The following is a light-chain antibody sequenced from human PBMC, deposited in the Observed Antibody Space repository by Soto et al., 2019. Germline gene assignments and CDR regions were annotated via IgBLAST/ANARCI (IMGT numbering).Light chain of an antibody. J-gene: IGLJ3*02. CDR2: EVS. V-gene: IGLV2-14*01. CDR3: SSFTTSSTWV. Sequence: QSVLTQPASVSGSPGQSITISCTGTSSDVGGYNYVSWYQHHPGKAPQLMIYEVSTRPSGVSDRFSGSKSGNTASLIISGLQAEDEADYYCSSFTTSSTWVFGGGTKLTVL. CDR1: SSDVGGYNY.